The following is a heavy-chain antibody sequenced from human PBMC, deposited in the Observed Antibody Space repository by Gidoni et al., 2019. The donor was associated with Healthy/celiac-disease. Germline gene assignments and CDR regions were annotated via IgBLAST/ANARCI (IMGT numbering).Heavy chain of an antibody. V-gene: IGHV1-8*01. CDR3: ARGPYGDYQPDY. Sequence: QVQLVQSGAEVTKPGASVKVSCKASVDTFTSYDINWVRQATGQGLAWMGWMNPNSGNTGYAQKFQGRVTMTRNTSISTAYMELSSLRSEDTAVYYCARGPYGDYQPDYWGQGTLVTVSS. J-gene: IGHJ4*02. D-gene: IGHD4-17*01. CDR1: VDTFTSYD. CDR2: MNPNSGNT.